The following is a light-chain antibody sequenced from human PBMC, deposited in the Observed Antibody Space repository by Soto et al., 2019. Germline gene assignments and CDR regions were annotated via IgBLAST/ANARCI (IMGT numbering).Light chain of an antibody. CDR2: KAS. CDR3: QHYNSYSEA. CDR1: QTISSW. J-gene: IGKJ1*01. Sequence: DIQITQSPSTLSGSVGDGATLACRASQTISSWLAWYQQKQGQPPKLLIYKASTLTSGVPSRFSGMGSGTESTLPISRLQTDDFETYYCQHYNSYSEAFGQGTKVDIK. V-gene: IGKV1-5*03.